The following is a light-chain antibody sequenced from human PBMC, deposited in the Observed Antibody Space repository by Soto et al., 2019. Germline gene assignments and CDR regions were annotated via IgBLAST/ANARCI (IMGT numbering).Light chain of an antibody. CDR3: QQVHDYPLT. Sequence: ILLTQSPSSLSASVGDRVTITCRATQGVDSSLAWYQQKPGKAPKLLIYAASNLQSGVPSRFSGSGSGTDFTLTISSLQPEDFATYYCQQVHDYPLTFGQGTRLEIK. CDR1: QGVDSS. J-gene: IGKJ5*01. V-gene: IGKV1-9*01. CDR2: AAS.